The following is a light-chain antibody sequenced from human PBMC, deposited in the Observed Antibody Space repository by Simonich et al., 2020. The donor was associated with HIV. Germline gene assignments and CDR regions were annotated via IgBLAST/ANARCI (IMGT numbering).Light chain of an antibody. CDR3: MQGLYIPLT. Sequence: DIVMTQSPLSLPVTPGEPASISCRSSQSLLHSNGYNFFDWYLQKPGQSPQLLIYLGSNRASGVPDRFSGSGSGTDFTLKISRVEAEDVGVYYCMQGLYIPLTFGGGTKVEIK. V-gene: IGKV2-28*01. CDR1: QSLLHSNGYNF. J-gene: IGKJ4*01. CDR2: LGS.